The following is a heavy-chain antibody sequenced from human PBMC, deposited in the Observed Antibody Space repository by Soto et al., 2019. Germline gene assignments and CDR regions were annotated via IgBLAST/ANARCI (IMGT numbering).Heavy chain of an antibody. CDR1: GFTFSSYG. Sequence: GGSLRLSCAASGFTFSSYGMHCVRQAPGKGLEWVAVISYDGSNKYYSTSLKTRLTISKDTSKNQVVLTMTNMDPVDTATYYCARHRWSGYYFDYWGQGSLVTVSS. CDR3: ARHRWSGYYFDY. CDR2: ISYDGSNK. D-gene: IGHD3-3*01. J-gene: IGHJ4*02. V-gene: IGHV3-30*03.